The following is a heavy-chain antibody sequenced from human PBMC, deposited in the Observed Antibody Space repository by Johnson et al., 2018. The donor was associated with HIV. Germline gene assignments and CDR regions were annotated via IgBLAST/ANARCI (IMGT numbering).Heavy chain of an antibody. CDR2: IYVGGNT. J-gene: IGHJ3*02. D-gene: IGHD3-10*01. Sequence: AQLVEYGGGLIQPGGSLRVSCAASGFSVSGNYMSWVRQAPGKGLEWVSSIYVGGNTYSADSVKGRFTISRDNSENTLYLQMNRLRAEDTALYYCARDFVAFGECTAFDIWGQGTMVTVSS. CDR1: GFSVSGNY. CDR3: ARDFVAFGECTAFDI. V-gene: IGHV3-53*01.